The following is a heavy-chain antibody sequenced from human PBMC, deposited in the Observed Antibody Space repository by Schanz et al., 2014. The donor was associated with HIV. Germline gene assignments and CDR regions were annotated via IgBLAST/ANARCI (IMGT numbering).Heavy chain of an antibody. Sequence: EVQVLESGGDLVQPGGSLRLSCAASGFTFDDYAMHWVRQAPGKGLEWVSSISAGGRDTYYADSVKGRFTISRDNSKNTLYLQMNSLRAEDTAIYYCAKTSITLGMDVWGQGTTVTVSS. D-gene: IGHD1-20*01. CDR2: ISAGGRDT. CDR3: AKTSITLGMDV. J-gene: IGHJ6*02. V-gene: IGHV3-23*01. CDR1: GFTFDDYA.